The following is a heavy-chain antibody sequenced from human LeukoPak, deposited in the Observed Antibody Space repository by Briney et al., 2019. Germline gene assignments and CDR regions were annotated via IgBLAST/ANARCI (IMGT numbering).Heavy chain of an antibody. D-gene: IGHD5-18*01. J-gene: IGHJ4*02. CDR2: IYTSGST. CDR1: GGSISTYY. CDR3: ARDVGGYNYGYSLDY. V-gene: IGHV4-4*07. Sequence: SETLSLTCTVSGGSISTYYHSWDRQPAGKGLEWIGRIYTSGSTSYNSSLKSRVTMSVDTSKNQFSLKLSSVTAADTAVYYCARDVGGYNYGYSLDYWGQGTLVSVSS.